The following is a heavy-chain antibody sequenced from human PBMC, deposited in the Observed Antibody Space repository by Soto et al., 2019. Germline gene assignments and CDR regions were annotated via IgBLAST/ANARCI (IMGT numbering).Heavy chain of an antibody. CDR3: AKGRGGSDGRYYFDS. D-gene: IGHD1-26*01. J-gene: IGHJ4*02. V-gene: IGHV3-9*01. Sequence: DVQLVESGGGLVQPGRSLRLSCAASGFTFDDYAMHWVRQAPGKGLEWVSGISWNSGSIGYADSVKGRFTISRDNAKNSLYLQMNSRRAEDTALYYCAKGRGGSDGRYYFDSGGQGTLVTVSS. CDR2: ISWNSGSI. CDR1: GFTFDDYA.